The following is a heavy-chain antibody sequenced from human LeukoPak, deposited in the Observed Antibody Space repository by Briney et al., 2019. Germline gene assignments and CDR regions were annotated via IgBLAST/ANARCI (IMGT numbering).Heavy chain of an antibody. J-gene: IGHJ4*02. CDR1: GFSLTTSGVA. V-gene: IGHV2-5*02. CDR3: AHGGRETATMDLFDY. Sequence: SGPTLVKPTQTLTLTCTFSGFSLTTSGVAVGWIRQPPGKALEWLALIYWDDDKRYSPSLKSRLTITKDTSKNQVVLTMTNMDPVDTAAYYCAHGGRETATMDLFDYWGQGTLVTVSS. D-gene: IGHD5-24*01. CDR2: IYWDDDK.